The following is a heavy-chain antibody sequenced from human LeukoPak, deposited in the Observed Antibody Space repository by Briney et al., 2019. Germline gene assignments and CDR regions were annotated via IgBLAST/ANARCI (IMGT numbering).Heavy chain of an antibody. D-gene: IGHD4-17*01. Sequence: GRSLRLSCAASGFTFSSYAMHWVRQAPGKGLEWVAVISYDGSNKYYADSVKGRFTISRDNSKNTLYLQMNSLRAEGTAVYYCATYGDYFDYWGQGTLVTVSS. J-gene: IGHJ4*02. CDR3: ATYGDYFDY. V-gene: IGHV3-30-3*01. CDR2: ISYDGSNK. CDR1: GFTFSSYA.